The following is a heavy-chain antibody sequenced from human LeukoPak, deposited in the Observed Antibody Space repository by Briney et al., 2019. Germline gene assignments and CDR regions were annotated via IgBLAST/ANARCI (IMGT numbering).Heavy chain of an antibody. J-gene: IGHJ3*02. Sequence: PSETLSLTCTVSGGSISSSSYYWGWIRQPPGKGLEWIGSIYYSGSTYYNPSLKSRVTISLDTSNNHFSLNLFSVTAADTAVYYCARSDGYGLVGIWGQGTMVTVSS. CDR1: GGSISSSSYY. V-gene: IGHV4-39*07. CDR3: ARSDGYGLVGI. D-gene: IGHD3-10*01. CDR2: IYYSGST.